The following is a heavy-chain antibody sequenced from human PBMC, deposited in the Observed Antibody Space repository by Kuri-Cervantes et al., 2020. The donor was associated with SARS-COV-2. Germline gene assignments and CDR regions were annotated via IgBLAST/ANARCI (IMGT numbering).Heavy chain of an antibody. Sequence: SVKVSCKASGGTFSSYAISWVRQAPGQGLEWMGGIIPIFGTANYAQKFQGRVTITADESTSTAYMELSSLRSEDTAVYYCARDFDDSMWNDAFDLWGQGTLVPVAS. CDR3: ARDFDDSMWNDAFDL. J-gene: IGHJ3*01. V-gene: IGHV1-69*13. CDR1: GGTFSSYA. D-gene: IGHD3-9*01. CDR2: IIPIFGTA.